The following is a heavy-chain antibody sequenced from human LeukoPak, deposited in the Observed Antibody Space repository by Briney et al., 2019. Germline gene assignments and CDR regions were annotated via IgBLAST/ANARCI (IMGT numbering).Heavy chain of an antibody. CDR1: GYTFTSYY. J-gene: IGHJ3*02. V-gene: IGHV1-46*01. D-gene: IGHD5-18*01. CDR3: ARGRIQLWLSDAFDI. CDR2: INPSGGST. Sequence: ASVKVSCKASGYTFTSYYMHWVRQAPGQGLEWMGIINPSGGSTSYAQKFQGRVTMTTDTSTSTAYMELRSLRSDDTAVYYCARGRIQLWLSDAFDIWGQGTMVTVSS.